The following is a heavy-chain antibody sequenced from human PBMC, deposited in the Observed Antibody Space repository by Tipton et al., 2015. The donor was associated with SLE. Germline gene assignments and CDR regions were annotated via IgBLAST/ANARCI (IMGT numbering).Heavy chain of an antibody. J-gene: IGHJ2*01. CDR3: ARDVGLIGSGHGYFDL. CDR1: GGSISSYY. D-gene: IGHD2-15*01. CDR2: IYYSGST. Sequence: TLSLTCTVSGGSISSYYWSWIRQPPGKGLEWIGYIYYSGSTNYNPSLKSRVTISVDTSKNQFSLKLSSVTAADTAVYYCARDVGLIGSGHGYFDLWGRGTLVTVSS. V-gene: IGHV4-59*12.